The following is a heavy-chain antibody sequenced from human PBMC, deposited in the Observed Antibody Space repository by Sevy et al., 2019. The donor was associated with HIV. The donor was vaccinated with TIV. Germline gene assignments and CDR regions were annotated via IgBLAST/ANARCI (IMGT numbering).Heavy chain of an antibody. Sequence: GGSLRLSCAASGFTFSSYAMNWVRQAPGKGLEWVSSISGIDDTTYYADSVKGRFTISRDNSKNTLYLQMNSLRAEDTAVYYCAREGLLEWLFSFDYWGQGTLVTVSS. V-gene: IGHV3-23*01. CDR2: ISGIDDTT. CDR1: GFTFSSYA. CDR3: AREGLLEWLFSFDY. D-gene: IGHD3-3*01. J-gene: IGHJ4*02.